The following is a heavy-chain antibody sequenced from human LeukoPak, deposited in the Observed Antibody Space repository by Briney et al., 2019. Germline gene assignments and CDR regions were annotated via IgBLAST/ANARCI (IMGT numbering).Heavy chain of an antibody. Sequence: GASVKVSCKASGGTFSSYAISWVRQAPGQGLEWMGRIIPILGIANYAQKFQGRVTITADKSTSTAYMELSSLRSEDTAVYYCAKDCSGGSCGLPSPGDYYYGMDVWGQGTTVTVSS. J-gene: IGHJ6*02. CDR1: GGTFSSYA. CDR2: IIPILGIA. CDR3: AKDCSGGSCGLPSPGDYYYGMDV. D-gene: IGHD2-15*01. V-gene: IGHV1-69*04.